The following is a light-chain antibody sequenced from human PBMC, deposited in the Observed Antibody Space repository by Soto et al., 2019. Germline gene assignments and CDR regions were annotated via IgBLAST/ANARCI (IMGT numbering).Light chain of an antibody. J-gene: IGKJ4*01. V-gene: IGKV1-33*01. Sequence: DIQMTQSPSSLSASVGDRVTITCQASQDIITSLNWYQQKAGKAPKLLIYDASNLETGVPSRFSGSGSGTEFTLTISSLQPEDIATDSCQQHDHLPLTFGGGTKVE. CDR1: QDIITS. CDR3: QQHDHLPLT. CDR2: DAS.